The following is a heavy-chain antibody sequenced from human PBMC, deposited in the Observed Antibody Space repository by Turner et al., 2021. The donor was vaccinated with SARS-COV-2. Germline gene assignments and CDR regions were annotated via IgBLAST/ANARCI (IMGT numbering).Heavy chain of an antibody. CDR2: IKSKTDGGTT. CDR3: TATYTWVVY. V-gene: IGHV3-15*01. CDR1: GFTFRNAW. Sequence: VQMVESGGGLVKPGWSPSRSCATSGFTFRNAWMSGVRQAPGKGLECVGRIKSKTDGGTTDYAAPVKGRFTISIDDSKNTLYLQMNSLKTEDTAVYYWTATYTWVVYWGQGTLVTVSS. D-gene: IGHD2-2*02. J-gene: IGHJ4*02.